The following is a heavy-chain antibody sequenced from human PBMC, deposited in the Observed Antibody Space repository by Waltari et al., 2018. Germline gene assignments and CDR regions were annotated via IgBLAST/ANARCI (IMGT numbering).Heavy chain of an antibody. D-gene: IGHD2-15*01. CDR1: GGTFSSYA. CDR2: SIPNFGTA. CDR3: ARTAGCSGGSCYPRRVFDY. J-gene: IGHJ4*02. V-gene: IGHV1-69*14. Sequence: QVQLVQSGAEVKKPGSSVKVSCKASGGTFSSYAISWVRQAPGQGLEWMGGSIPNFGTANYAQKFQGRVTITADKSTSTAYMELSSLRSEDTAVYYCARTAGCSGGSCYPRRVFDYWGQGTLVTVSS.